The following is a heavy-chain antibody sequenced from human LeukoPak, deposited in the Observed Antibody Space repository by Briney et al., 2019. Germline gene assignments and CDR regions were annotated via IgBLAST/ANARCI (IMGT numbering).Heavy chain of an antibody. J-gene: IGHJ4*02. CDR3: ARDLYGYGPSFDH. V-gene: IGHV4-38-2*02. D-gene: IGHD5-18*01. Sequence: TSETLSFTCTVSGYSISSGYYWGWIRQPPGKGLEWIGSMHQSGSTNYNPSLKSPASISVDTSKNQFSLKLSSVTAADTAVYYCARDLYGYGPSFDHWGQGTLVTVSS. CDR2: MHQSGST. CDR1: GYSISSGYY.